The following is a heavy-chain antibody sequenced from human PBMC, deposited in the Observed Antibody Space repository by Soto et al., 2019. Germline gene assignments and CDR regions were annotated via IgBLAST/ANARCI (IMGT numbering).Heavy chain of an antibody. CDR2: IFSNDEK. CDR3: ARQYDGFWSGYYASYYYGMDV. J-gene: IGHJ6*02. CDR1: GFSLSNARMG. D-gene: IGHD3-3*01. Sequence: SGPTLVNPTETLTLTCAVSGFSLSNARMGVSWSRQPPGKALEWLAYIFSNDEKSYSTSLKSRLTISKDTSKSQVVLTMTNMEPVDAATYYCARQYDGFWSGYYASYYYGMDVWG. V-gene: IGHV2-26*01.